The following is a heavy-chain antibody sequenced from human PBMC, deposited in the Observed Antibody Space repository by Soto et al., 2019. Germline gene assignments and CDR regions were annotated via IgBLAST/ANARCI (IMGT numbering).Heavy chain of an antibody. V-gene: IGHV4-4*07. Sequence: SETLSLTCSVSGGSISKFYWSWIRKTAGKGLEWMGRVYATGTTDYNPSLRSRVAMSVDISRKTFSLRLTSVTAADTGMYYCVRDGSKTLRDWFNPWGQGKLVTVSS. D-gene: IGHD3-10*01. J-gene: IGHJ5*02. CDR2: VYATGTT. CDR3: VRDGSKTLRDWFNP. CDR1: GGSISKFY.